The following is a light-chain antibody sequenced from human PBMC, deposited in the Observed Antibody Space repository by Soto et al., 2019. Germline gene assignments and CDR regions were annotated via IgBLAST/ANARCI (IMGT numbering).Light chain of an antibody. CDR3: CSYASTSTRV. V-gene: IGLV2-14*03. J-gene: IGLJ2*01. Sequence: QSALTQPASVSGSPGQSITISCAGTSSDVGGYNSVSWYQQHPGEAPKLMIYDVSYRPSGVSSRFSGSKSGNTASLTISNLQAGDEADYYRCSYASTSTRVFGGGTKLTVL. CDR1: SSDVGGYNS. CDR2: DVS.